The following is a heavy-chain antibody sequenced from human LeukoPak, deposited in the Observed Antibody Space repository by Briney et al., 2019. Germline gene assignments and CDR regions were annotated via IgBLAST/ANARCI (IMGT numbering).Heavy chain of an antibody. J-gene: IGHJ3*02. D-gene: IGHD1-26*01. CDR2: IYYSGST. V-gene: IGHV4-59*12. Sequence: PSETLSLTCTVSDDSITMYYWSWIRQPPGKGLEWIGYIYYSGSTNYNPSLKSRVTISVDTSKNQFSLRLSSVTAADTAMYYCAREDSGISDDAFDIWGQGTMVTISS. CDR1: DDSITMYY. CDR3: AREDSGISDDAFDI.